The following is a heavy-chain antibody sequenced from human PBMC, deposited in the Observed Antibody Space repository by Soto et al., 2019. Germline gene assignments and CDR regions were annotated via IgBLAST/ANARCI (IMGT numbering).Heavy chain of an antibody. J-gene: IGHJ4*02. CDR2: IKSKTDGGTT. CDR3: TTDGSMVRGVTFDY. D-gene: IGHD3-10*01. V-gene: IGHV3-15*01. CDR1: GFTFSNAW. Sequence: GGSLRLSCAASGFTFSNAWMSWVRQAPGKGLEWVGRIKSKTDGGTTDYAAPVKGRFTISRDDSKNTLYLQMNSLKTEDTAVYYCTTDGSMVRGVTFDYWGQGTLVTVSS.